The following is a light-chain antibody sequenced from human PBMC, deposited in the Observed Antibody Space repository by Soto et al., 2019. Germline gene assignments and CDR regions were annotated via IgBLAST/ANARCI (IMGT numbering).Light chain of an antibody. Sequence: QSVLTQPLSVSASPGQRVTISCSGGSSNIGSNTVASYQHLPGTAPPRLIFTAGQRPSGVPGRFSGSKSGTSASLAISGLQSEDEGDYYCSAWDNSLNGYVFGPGTKLTVL. V-gene: IGLV1-44*01. CDR2: TAG. J-gene: IGLJ1*01. CDR1: SSNIGSNT. CDR3: SAWDNSLNGYV.